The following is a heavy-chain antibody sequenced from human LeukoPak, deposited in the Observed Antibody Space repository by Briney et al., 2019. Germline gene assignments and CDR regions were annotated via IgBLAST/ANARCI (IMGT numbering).Heavy chain of an antibody. D-gene: IGHD4-17*01. CDR3: AKDSPSPGLRNWFDP. J-gene: IGHJ5*02. CDR1: GFTFSSYG. CDR2: IWYDGSNK. V-gene: IGHV3-33*06. Sequence: QPGRSLRLSCAASGFTFSSYGMHWVRQAPGKGLEWVAVIWYDGSNKYYADSVKGRFTISRDNSKNTLYLQMNSLRAEDTAVYYCAKDSPSPGLRNWFDPWGQGTLVTVSS.